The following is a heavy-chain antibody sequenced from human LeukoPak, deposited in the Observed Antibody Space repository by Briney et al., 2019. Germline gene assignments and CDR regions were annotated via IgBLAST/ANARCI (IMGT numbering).Heavy chain of an antibody. J-gene: IGHJ4*02. V-gene: IGHV2-70*11. CDR2: IDWDDDK. CDR3: ARMARNSSGYELDY. Sequence: SGPALVKPTQTLTLTCTFSGFSLSTSGMCVSWIRQPPGKALEWLARIDWDDDKYYSTSLKTRLTISKDTSKNQVVLTMTNLDPVHTATYFCARMARNSSGYELDYWGQGTLVTVSS. CDR1: GFSLSTSGMC. D-gene: IGHD3-22*01.